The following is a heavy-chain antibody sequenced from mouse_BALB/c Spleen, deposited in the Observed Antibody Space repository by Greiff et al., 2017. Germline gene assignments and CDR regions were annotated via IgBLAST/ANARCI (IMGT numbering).Heavy chain of an antibody. CDR3: ARSGGYGSWFAY. J-gene: IGHJ3*01. Sequence: VKLMESGAELVRPGTSVKISCKASGYTFTNYWLGWVKQRPGHGLEWIGDIYPGGGYTNYNEKFKGKATLTADTSSSTAYMQLSSLTSEDSAVYFCARSGGYGSWFAYWGQGTLVTVSA. D-gene: IGHD2-2*01. CDR2: IYPGGGYT. CDR1: GYTFTNYW. V-gene: IGHV1-63*02.